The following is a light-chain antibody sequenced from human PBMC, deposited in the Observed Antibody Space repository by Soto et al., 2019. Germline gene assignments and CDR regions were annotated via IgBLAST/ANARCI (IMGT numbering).Light chain of an antibody. CDR3: QQYHNWPPQYT. J-gene: IGKJ2*01. V-gene: IGKV3-15*01. CDR1: HSVASN. CDR2: GAS. Sequence: EIVMTQSPASLSVSPGDGATLSCRASHSVASNVAWYQQKPGQGPRLLIHGASTRAVGVPSRFSGSRSGSDFTLTINSLQSEDFAVYYCQQYHNWPPQYTFGQGTKLQIK.